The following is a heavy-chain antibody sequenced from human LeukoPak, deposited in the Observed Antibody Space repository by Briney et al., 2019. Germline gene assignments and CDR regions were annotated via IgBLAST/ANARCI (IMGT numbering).Heavy chain of an antibody. D-gene: IGHD6-13*01. CDR1: GFTFSDYY. J-gene: IGHJ3*02. CDR3: ARAMKGIAAAGEAFDI. V-gene: IGHV3-11*04. Sequence: GGSLRLSCAASGFTFSDYYMSWIRQAPGKGLEWVSYISSSGSTIYYADSVKGRFTISRDNAKNSLYLQMNSLRAEDTAVYYCARAMKGIAAAGEAFDIWGQGTMVTVSS. CDR2: ISSSGSTI.